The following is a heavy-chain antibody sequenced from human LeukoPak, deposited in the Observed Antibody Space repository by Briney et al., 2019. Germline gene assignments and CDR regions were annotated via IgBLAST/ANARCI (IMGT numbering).Heavy chain of an antibody. D-gene: IGHD3-3*01. CDR2: IYYSGST. J-gene: IGHJ5*02. Sequence: SETLSLTCTVSGGSISSGDYYWSWIRQPPGKGLEWIGYIYYSGSTYYNPSLKSRVTISVDTSKNQFSLKLSSVTAADTAVYYCARTNYDFWSGYYTPYNWFDPWGQGTLVTVSS. CDR1: GGSISSGDYY. V-gene: IGHV4-30-4*01. CDR3: ARTNYDFWSGYYTPYNWFDP.